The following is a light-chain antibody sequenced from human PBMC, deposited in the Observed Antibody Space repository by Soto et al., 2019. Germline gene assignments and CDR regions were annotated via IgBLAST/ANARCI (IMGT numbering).Light chain of an antibody. Sequence: DTVLTQTPLSSPVTLGQPASISCRSSQTLVHSDGNTYLSWFHQRPGQPPKLLIDRVSNRFSGDRERFSGSGAGTDFTLKISWVEAEDVAIYLCLQESLSRPYTFGQGTKLEIK. CDR3: LQESLSRPYT. J-gene: IGKJ2*01. V-gene: IGKV2-24*01. CDR1: QTLVHSDGNTY. CDR2: RVS.